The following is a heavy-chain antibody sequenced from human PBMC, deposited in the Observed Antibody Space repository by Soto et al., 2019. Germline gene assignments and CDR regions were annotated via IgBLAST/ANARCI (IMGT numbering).Heavy chain of an antibody. CDR3: ARELGYCSGGSCYSVWFDP. J-gene: IGHJ5*02. V-gene: IGHV1-18*01. CDR1: GYTFTSYG. D-gene: IGHD2-15*01. Sequence: ASVKVSCKASGYTFTSYGISWVRQAPGQGLEWMGWISAYNGNTNYAQKLQGRVTMTTDTSTSTAYMELRSLRSDDTAVYYCARELGYCSGGSCYSVWFDPWGQGTLVTVPS. CDR2: ISAYNGNT.